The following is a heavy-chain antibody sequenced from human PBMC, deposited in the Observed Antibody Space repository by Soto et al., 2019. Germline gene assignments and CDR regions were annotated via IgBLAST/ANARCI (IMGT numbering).Heavy chain of an antibody. D-gene: IGHD2-15*01. Sequence: GGSLRLSCAASGFTFKNVWMSWVRQAPGKGLEWVGRIKSKGDGGGTTDHAAPVKGRFTISRDDSKNTLFLQMNSLKTEDTARYYCMVASNQGYIAYWGRGTLVTVS. CDR1: GFTFKNVW. CDR3: MVASNQGYIAY. J-gene: IGHJ4*02. CDR2: IKSKGDGGGTT. V-gene: IGHV3-15*01.